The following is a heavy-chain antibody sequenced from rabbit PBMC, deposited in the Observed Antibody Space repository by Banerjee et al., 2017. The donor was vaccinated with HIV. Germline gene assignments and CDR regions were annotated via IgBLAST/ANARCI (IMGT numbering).Heavy chain of an antibody. V-gene: IGHV1S40*01. J-gene: IGHJ4*01. D-gene: IGHD3-3*01. CDR2: IYISSGSA. Sequence: QSLEESGGDLVKPGASLTITCTASGFTLSSGFWISWVRQAPGKGLEWIGYIYISSGSAYYASWAKGRFTISKTSSTTVTLQMTSLTAADTATYFCARGLVAGVLDLWGPGTLVTVS. CDR1: GFTLSSGFW. CDR3: ARGLVAGVLDL.